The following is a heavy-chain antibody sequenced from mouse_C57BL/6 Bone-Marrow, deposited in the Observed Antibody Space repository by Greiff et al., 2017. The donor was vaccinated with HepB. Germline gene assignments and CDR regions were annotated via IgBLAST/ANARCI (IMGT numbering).Heavy chain of an antibody. CDR3: ARFPYYYGSSYWYFDV. Sequence: QVQLQQSGAELVRPGTSVKVSCKASGYAFTNYLIEWVKLRPGQGLEWIGVINPGSGGTNYNEKFKGKATLTADKSSSTAYMQLSSLTSEDSAVYFCARFPYYYGSSYWYFDVWGTGTTVTVSS. V-gene: IGHV1-54*01. CDR1: GYAFTNYL. CDR2: INPGSGGT. J-gene: IGHJ1*03. D-gene: IGHD1-1*01.